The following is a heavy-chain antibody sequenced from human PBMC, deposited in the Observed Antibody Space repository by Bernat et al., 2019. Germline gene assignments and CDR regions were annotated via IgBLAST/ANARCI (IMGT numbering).Heavy chain of an antibody. Sequence: QVQLVESGGGVVQPGRSLRLSCAASGFTFSSYGMHWVRQAPGKGLEWVAVIWYDGRNKYYADSVKGRFTISRDNSKNTLYLQMNSLRAEDTAVYYCARGSVVTRYWYFDLWGRGTLVTVSS. J-gene: IGHJ2*01. V-gene: IGHV3-33*01. D-gene: IGHD4-23*01. CDR2: IWYDGRNK. CDR1: GFTFSSYG. CDR3: ARGSVVTRYWYFDL.